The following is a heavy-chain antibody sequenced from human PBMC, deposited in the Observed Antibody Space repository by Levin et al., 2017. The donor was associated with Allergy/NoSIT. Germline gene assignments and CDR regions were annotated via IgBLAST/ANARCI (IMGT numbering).Heavy chain of an antibody. CDR1: GFTFSSYS. J-gene: IGHJ4*02. D-gene: IGHD2-8*02. CDR2: ISSSSSYI. Sequence: GGSLRLSCAASGFTFSSYSMNWVRQAPGKGLEWVSSISSSSSYIYYADSVKGRFTISRDNAKNSLYLQMNSLRAEDTAGYYCASSAGGARFSVDYWGQGTLVTVSS. CDR3: ASSAGGARFSVDY. V-gene: IGHV3-21*01.